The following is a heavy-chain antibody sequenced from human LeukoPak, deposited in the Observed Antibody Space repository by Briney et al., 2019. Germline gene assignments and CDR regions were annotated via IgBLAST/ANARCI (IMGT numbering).Heavy chain of an antibody. D-gene: IGHD3-3*01. Sequence: SGGSLRLSCAASGFTFSSYGMHWVRQAPGKGLEWVAVIWYDGSNKYYADSVKGRFTISRDHAKNSLYLQMNSLRAEDTAVYYCARDSPHLEWSFSAFDIWGQGTMVTVSS. V-gene: IGHV3-33*08. J-gene: IGHJ3*02. CDR1: GFTFSSYG. CDR2: IWYDGSNK. CDR3: ARDSPHLEWSFSAFDI.